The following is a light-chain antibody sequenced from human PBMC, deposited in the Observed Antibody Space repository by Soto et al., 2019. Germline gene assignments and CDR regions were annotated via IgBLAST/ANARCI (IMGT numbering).Light chain of an antibody. V-gene: IGKV3-20*01. CDR3: QEYGSSPPRT. Sequence: EIVLTQSPGTLSLSPGERATLSCRASQTVSSAYLAWYQQKPGQAPRLFIYGASTRATGIPDRFSGSGSETDFTLTISRLEPEDFAVYYCQEYGSSPPRTFGQGTKVEIK. J-gene: IGKJ1*01. CDR1: QTVSSAY. CDR2: GAS.